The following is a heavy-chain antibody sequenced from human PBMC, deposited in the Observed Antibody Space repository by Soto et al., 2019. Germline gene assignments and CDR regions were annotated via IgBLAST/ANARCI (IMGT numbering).Heavy chain of an antibody. J-gene: IGHJ5*02. CDR3: AREPYSSSWYSWFAP. V-gene: IGHV3-11*06. Sequence: QVQLVESGGGLVKPGGSLRLSCAASGFTFSDSYMSWLRQAPGKGLEWVSYISSSSSYTNYADSGKGRFTISRDNAKNSLYLQMNSLRAEDTAVYYCAREPYSSSWYSWFAPWGQGTLVTVSS. CDR2: ISSSSSYT. CDR1: GFTFSDSY. D-gene: IGHD6-13*01.